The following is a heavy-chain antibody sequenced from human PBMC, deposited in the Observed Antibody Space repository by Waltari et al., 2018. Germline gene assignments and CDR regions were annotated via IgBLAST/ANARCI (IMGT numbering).Heavy chain of an antibody. CDR1: GYTFTSYA. CDR2: INAGNGNT. V-gene: IGHV1-3*03. J-gene: IGHJ4*02. D-gene: IGHD6-13*01. CDR3: ATGLEHSGQLMIQGDY. Sequence: QVQLVQSGAEVKKPGASVKVSCKASGYTFTSYAMHWVRQAPGQRLEWMGWINAGNGNTKYSQEFQGRVTITRDTSASTAYMELSSLRSEDMAVYYCATGLEHSGQLMIQGDYWGQGTLVTVSS.